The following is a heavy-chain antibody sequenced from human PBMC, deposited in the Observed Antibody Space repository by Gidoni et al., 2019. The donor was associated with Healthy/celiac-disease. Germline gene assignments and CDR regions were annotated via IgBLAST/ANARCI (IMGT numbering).Heavy chain of an antibody. D-gene: IGHD2-2*01. Sequence: EVQLLESGGGLVQPGGSLRLSCAASGFTFSSYAMSGVRQAPGKGLEWVSAISGSGGSTYYADSVKGRFTISRDNSKITLYLQMNSLRAEDTAVYYCAKPPHIGYCSSTSCYGGHYWGQGTLVTVSS. V-gene: IGHV3-23*01. CDR3: AKPPHIGYCSSTSCYGGHY. CDR2: ISGSGGST. J-gene: IGHJ4*02. CDR1: GFTFSSYA.